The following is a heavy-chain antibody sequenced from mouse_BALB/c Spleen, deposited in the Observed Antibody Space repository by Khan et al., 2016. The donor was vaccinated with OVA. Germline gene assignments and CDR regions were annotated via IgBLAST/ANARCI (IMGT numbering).Heavy chain of an antibody. V-gene: IGHV3-2*02. CDR3: ARDGSRYNYAMDY. CDR2: KTYSGGP. D-gene: IGHD2-3*01. CDR1: GYSITSINA. Sequence: VQLKESGPGLVKPSQSLSLTCPATGYSITSINAWNWIRRFPGNKLEWMGNKTYSGGPTYNPSLKGRISITRDTSKNQFFLQLNSVNTEDTATYYCARDGSRYNYAMDYWGQGTSVTVSS. J-gene: IGHJ4*01.